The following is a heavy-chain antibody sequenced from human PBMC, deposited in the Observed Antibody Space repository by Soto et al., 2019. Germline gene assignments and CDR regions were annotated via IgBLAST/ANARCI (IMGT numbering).Heavy chain of an antibody. D-gene: IGHD6-25*01. V-gene: IGHV4-34*01. CDR1: GGSLNDYY. J-gene: IGHJ1*01. CDR2: IYHSGGT. Sequence: PSETLSLTCAVSGGSLNDYYWIWIRLFPGKGLEWIGDIYHSGGTNYNPSVKSRVTISIEPSRNQFSLQLRSVTAADTAVYFCAIGETAATDMDTWGQGILVTISS. CDR3: AIGETAATDMDT.